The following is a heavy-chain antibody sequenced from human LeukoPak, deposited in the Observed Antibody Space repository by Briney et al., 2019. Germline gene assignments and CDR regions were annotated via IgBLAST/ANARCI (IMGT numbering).Heavy chain of an antibody. J-gene: IGHJ4*02. V-gene: IGHV3-23*01. CDR3: AKDQIRSSGWRPTFDY. Sequence: PGGSLRLSCAASGFTFSSYAMSWVRRAQGKGLEWVSAISGSGGSTYYVDSVKGRFTISRDNSKNTLYLQMNSLRAEDTAVYYCAKDQIRSSGWRPTFDYWGQGTLVTVSS. D-gene: IGHD6-19*01. CDR1: GFTFSSYA. CDR2: ISGSGGST.